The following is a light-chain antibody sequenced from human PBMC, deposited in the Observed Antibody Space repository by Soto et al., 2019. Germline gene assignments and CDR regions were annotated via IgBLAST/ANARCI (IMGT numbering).Light chain of an antibody. CDR3: QQYNSWPPIT. J-gene: IGKJ5*01. CDR1: QSIGSN. CDR2: GAS. Sequence: EIVMTQSPATLSVSPGERGTLSCRTSQSIGSNLAWYLQKPGQAPRLLIYGASTRATGISARFSGSGYGTESTPTTSSLQSEDFVVSYCQQYNSWPPITSGQGTRLEI. V-gene: IGKV3-15*01.